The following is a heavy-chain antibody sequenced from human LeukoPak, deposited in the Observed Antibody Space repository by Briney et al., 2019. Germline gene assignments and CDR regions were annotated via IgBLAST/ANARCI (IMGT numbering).Heavy chain of an antibody. Sequence: GGSLRLSCAASGFTFSSYGMHWVRQAPGKGLEWVAVIPYDGSNKYYADSVKGRFTISRDNSKNTLYLQMNSLRAEDTAVYYCAKDQGYSGYAEDYWGQGTLVTVSS. CDR3: AKDQGYSGYAEDY. V-gene: IGHV3-30*18. CDR2: IPYDGSNK. D-gene: IGHD5-12*01. J-gene: IGHJ4*02. CDR1: GFTFSSYG.